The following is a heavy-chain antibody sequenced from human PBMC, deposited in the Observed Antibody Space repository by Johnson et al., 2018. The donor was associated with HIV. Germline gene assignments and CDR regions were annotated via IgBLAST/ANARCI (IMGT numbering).Heavy chain of an antibody. Sequence: MLLVESGGVVVQPGGSLRLSCAASGFTVSSNYMSWVRQAPGKGLEWVSVIYSGGSIYYADSVKGRFSISRDNSKNTLYLQMNSLRVEDTAVYFCARDRRYYDSSGYYHDAFDIWGQGTMVTVSS. CDR3: ARDRRYYDSSGYYHDAFDI. CDR2: IYSGGSI. D-gene: IGHD3-22*01. V-gene: IGHV3-66*01. CDR1: GFTVSSNY. J-gene: IGHJ3*02.